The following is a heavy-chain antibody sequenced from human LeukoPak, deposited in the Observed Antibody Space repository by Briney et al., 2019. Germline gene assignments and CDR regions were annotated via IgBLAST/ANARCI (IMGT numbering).Heavy chain of an antibody. J-gene: IGHJ3*02. CDR3: ARDRSDQYAFDI. CDR2: THYTGST. D-gene: IGHD2-2*01. CDR1: GVSIRSYY. Sequence: SETLSLTCTVYGVSIRSYYWSWIRQPPGKGLEWIGYTHYTGSTNYNPSLKSRVTIPVDTSKNQFSLKLNSVSAADTAVYYCARDRSDQYAFDIWGQGTTVTVSS. V-gene: IGHV4-59*01.